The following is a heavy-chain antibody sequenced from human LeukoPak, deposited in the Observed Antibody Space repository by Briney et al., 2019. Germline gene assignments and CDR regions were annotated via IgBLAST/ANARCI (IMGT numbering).Heavy chain of an antibody. Sequence: PGGSLRLSCAASGFTFNNYAMSWVRQAPGKGLEWVSGISDSGGATYYADSVKDRFTISRDNSKNTVHLQMNNLRVEDRAVYFCVRHDSYIPYWGQGTLVTVSS. D-gene: IGHD5-18*01. CDR1: GFTFNNYA. J-gene: IGHJ4*02. V-gene: IGHV3-23*01. CDR2: ISDSGGAT. CDR3: VRHDSYIPY.